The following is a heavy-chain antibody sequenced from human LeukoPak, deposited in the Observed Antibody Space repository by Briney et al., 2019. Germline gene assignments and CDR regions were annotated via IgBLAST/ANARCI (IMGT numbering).Heavy chain of an antibody. CDR1: GFTFSSYA. CDR2: ISYDGSNK. D-gene: IGHD7-27*01. V-gene: IGHV3-30*04. Sequence: GGSLRLSCAASGFTFSSYAMHWVRQAPGKGLEWVAVISYDGSNKYYADSVKGRFTISRDNSKNTLYLQMNSLRAEDTAVYYCARDLGYWGQGTLVTVSS. CDR3: ARDLGY. J-gene: IGHJ4*02.